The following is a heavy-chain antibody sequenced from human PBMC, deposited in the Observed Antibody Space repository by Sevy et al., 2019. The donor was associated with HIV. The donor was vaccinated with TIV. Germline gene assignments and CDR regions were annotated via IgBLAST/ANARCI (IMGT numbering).Heavy chain of an antibody. CDR2: IKSKVDGGTT. Sequence: GGSLRLSCAVSGLTFTYAWMSWVRQAPGKGPEWVGRIKSKVDGGTTDYGAPVKGRFTISRDDSKNTLYLQMNSLKTEDTAVYYCATDPIIVLMVTDGMDVWGQGTTVTVSS. CDR1: GLTFTYAW. J-gene: IGHJ6*02. V-gene: IGHV3-15*01. CDR3: ATDPIIVLMVTDGMDV. D-gene: IGHD2-8*01.